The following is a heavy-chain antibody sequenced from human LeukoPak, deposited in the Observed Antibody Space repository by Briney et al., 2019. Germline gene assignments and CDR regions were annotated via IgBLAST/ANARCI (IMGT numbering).Heavy chain of an antibody. D-gene: IGHD1-26*01. J-gene: IGHJ6*02. V-gene: IGHV3-66*01. CDR3: ARDGVGPNLYYYGMGV. Sequence: GGSLRLSCAASGFTVSDNYMNWVRQAPGKGLEWVSVIYNDGSTYYADSVKGRFNISRDNSKNTLYLQMTSLRVEDTAVYYCARDGVGPNLYYYGMGVWGQGTTVTVSS. CDR2: IYNDGST. CDR1: GFTVSDNY.